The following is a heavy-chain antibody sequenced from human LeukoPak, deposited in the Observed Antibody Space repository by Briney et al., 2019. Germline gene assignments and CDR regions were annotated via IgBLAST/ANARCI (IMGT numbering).Heavy chain of an antibody. CDR2: IIPIFGTA. J-gene: IGHJ4*02. CDR1: GGTFSSYA. CDR3: AVDSSGYYENFDY. Sequence: VASVKVSCKASGGTFSSYAISWVRQAPGQGLEWMGGIIPIFGTANYAQKFQGRVTITADESTSTAYMELSSLRSEDTAVYYCAVDSSGYYENFDYWGQGTLVTVSS. V-gene: IGHV1-69*13. D-gene: IGHD3-22*01.